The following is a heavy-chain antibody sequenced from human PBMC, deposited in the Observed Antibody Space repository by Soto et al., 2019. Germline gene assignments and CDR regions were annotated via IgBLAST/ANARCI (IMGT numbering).Heavy chain of an antibody. V-gene: IGHV1-69*12. D-gene: IGHD5-12*01. J-gene: IGHJ4*02. CDR1: GGTFSTYA. Sequence: QVQLVQSGAEVKKPESSVKVSCKAPGGTFSTYAISWVRQAPGQVLEWMGGIIPMFGTANYAQRFQDTVTIAADESTITVYSALRSLRSADTAVYFCARGILLCLRRINHGSSGWCQGALVTFSS. CDR2: IIPMFGTA. CDR3: ARGILLCLRRINHGSSG.